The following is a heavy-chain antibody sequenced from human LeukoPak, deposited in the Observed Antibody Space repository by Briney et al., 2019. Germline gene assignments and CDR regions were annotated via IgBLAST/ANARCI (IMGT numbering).Heavy chain of an antibody. J-gene: IGHJ3*02. CDR2: ISWNSGSI. CDR3: ARDLLVAAARNDAFDI. Sequence: GGSLRLSCAASGFTFDDYAMHWVRQAPGKGLEWVSGISWNSGSIGYADSVKGRFTISRDNAKNSLYLQMNSLRADDTAVYYCARDLLVAAARNDAFDIWGQGTMVTVSS. D-gene: IGHD6-13*01. CDR1: GFTFDDYA. V-gene: IGHV3-9*01.